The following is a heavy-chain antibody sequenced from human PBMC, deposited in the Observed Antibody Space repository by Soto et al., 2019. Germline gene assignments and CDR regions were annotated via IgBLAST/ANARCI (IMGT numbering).Heavy chain of an antibody. CDR3: ASDGSGH. Sequence: EVQLVESGGGLVQPGGSLRLSCAASGLTVSTNPMSWVRQAPGKGLEWVSVIYTGGGTHYADSVKGRFTISRDNSKNTVNLQMTSLRPEDTAVYCCASDGSGHWGQGTLVTVSS. V-gene: IGHV3-66*01. CDR2: IYTGGGT. CDR1: GLTVSTNP. J-gene: IGHJ4*02.